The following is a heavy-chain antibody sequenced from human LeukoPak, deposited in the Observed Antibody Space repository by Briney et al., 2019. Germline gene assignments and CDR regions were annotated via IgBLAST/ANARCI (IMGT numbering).Heavy chain of an antibody. J-gene: IGHJ4*02. CDR2: ISTYNGNT. CDR3: ARAPITVAGSALWY. CDR1: GYTFTSYG. V-gene: IGHV1-18*01. Sequence: ASVKVSCKASGYTFTSYGINWLRQAPGQGLEWMGWISTYNGNTNYAQKLQGRVTMTTDTSTSTAYMELRSLRSDDTAVYYCARAPITVAGSALWYWGQGTLVTVSS. D-gene: IGHD6-19*01.